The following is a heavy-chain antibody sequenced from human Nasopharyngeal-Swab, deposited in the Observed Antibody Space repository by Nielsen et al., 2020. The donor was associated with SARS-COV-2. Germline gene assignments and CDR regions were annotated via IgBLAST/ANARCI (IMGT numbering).Heavy chain of an antibody. V-gene: IGHV4-59*01. CDR1: GGSISSYY. J-gene: IGHJ3*02. D-gene: IGHD6-13*01. Sequence: SETLSLTCTVSGGSISSYYWSWIRQPPGMGLEWIGYIYYSGSTNYNPSLKSRVTISVDTFKNQFSLKLSSVTAADTAVYYCARLAGRTAFDIWGQGTMVTVSS. CDR2: IYYSGST. CDR3: ARLAGRTAFDI.